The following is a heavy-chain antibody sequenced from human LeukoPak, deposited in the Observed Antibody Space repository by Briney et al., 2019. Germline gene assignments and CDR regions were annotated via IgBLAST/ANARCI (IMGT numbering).Heavy chain of an antibody. J-gene: IGHJ6*03. V-gene: IGHV3-33*06. CDR1: GFTFSNYG. CDR3: AKLREMATIYDYMDV. D-gene: IGHD5-24*01. Sequence: PGGSLRLSCAASGFTFSNYGMHWVRQAPGKGLEWVALIWYDGSNKDYADSAKGRFTISRDNSKNTLYLQMNSLRAEDTAVYYCAKLREMATIYDYMDVWGKGTTVTVSS. CDR2: IWYDGSNK.